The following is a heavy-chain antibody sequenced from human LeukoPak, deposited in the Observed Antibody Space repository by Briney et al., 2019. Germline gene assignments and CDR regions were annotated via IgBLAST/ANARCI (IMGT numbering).Heavy chain of an antibody. CDR2: ISYSGANS. D-gene: IGHD3-16*02. V-gene: IGHV3-53*01. J-gene: IGHJ3*01. CDR1: GFSVTNNY. Sequence: PGGSLRLSCAVSGFSVTNNYMSWVRQAPGEGLEWVSLISYSGANSYYTDSVRGRFTISRDNSKDTLFLQMNSLRAEDTAIYYCARDMQLSTWGLGTMVTVSS. CDR3: ARDMQLST.